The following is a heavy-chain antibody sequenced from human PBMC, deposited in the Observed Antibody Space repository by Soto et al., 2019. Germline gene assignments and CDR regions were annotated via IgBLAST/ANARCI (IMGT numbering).Heavy chain of an antibody. V-gene: IGHV3-74*03. Sequence: PGGSLRLSCAASGFSLRSQWMHWIRQTPGKGLEWVSRCSPDGTTVYADSVKGRFTISRDNAKNTVYLQMNSLRAEDTAMYYCSVSIFGVVHYWGQRTLVTVSS. J-gene: IGHJ4*02. CDR3: SVSIFGVVHY. D-gene: IGHD3-3*01. CDR1: GFSLRSQW. CDR2: CSPDGTT.